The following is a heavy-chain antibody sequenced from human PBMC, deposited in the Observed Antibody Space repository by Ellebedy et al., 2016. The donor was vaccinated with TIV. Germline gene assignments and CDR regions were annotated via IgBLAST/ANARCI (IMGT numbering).Heavy chain of an antibody. Sequence: SETLSLXXTVSGGSVNPDNYYWSWIRQPPAKGLEWIGYISYSGSTNYNPSLKSRVTISVDTSENQFSLNLSSVTAADTAVYYCARGRGGFNLYYGMDVWGQGTTVTVSS. D-gene: IGHD6-25*01. CDR2: ISYSGST. CDR3: ARGRGGFNLYYGMDV. CDR1: GGSVNPDNYY. J-gene: IGHJ6*02. V-gene: IGHV4-61*01.